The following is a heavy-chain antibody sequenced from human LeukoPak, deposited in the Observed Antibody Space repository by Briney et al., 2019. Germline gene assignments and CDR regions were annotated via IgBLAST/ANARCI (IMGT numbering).Heavy chain of an antibody. CDR3: AKGSATVTTVGGFDY. CDR2: ISWNSGSI. V-gene: IGHV3-9*01. CDR1: GFTFDDYA. Sequence: TGGSLRLSCAASGFTFDDYAMHWVRQAPGKGLEGVSGISWNSGSIGYADSVKGRLTISRDNAKNSLYLQMNSLRAEDTALYYCAKGSATVTTVGGFDYWGQGTLVTVSS. J-gene: IGHJ4*02. D-gene: IGHD4-17*01.